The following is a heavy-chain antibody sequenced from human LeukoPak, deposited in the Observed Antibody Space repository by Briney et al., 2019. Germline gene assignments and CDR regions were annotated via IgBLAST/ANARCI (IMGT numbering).Heavy chain of an antibody. Sequence: PSETLSLTCTVSGGSISSSSYYGSCIRQPAGKGLECIGRIYTSGSTNYNPSLKSRVTMSVDTSKNQFFLKLSSVNAADTVVYYCARDESRDGHIGDGAFDIWGQGTMVTVSS. CDR3: ARDESRDGHIGDGAFDI. V-gene: IGHV4-61*02. CDR1: GGSISSSSYY. CDR2: IYTSGST. D-gene: IGHD5-24*01. J-gene: IGHJ3*02.